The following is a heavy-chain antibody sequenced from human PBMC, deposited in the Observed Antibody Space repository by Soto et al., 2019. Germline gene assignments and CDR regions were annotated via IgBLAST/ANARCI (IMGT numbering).Heavy chain of an antibody. D-gene: IGHD3-3*01. CDR2: IYWDDDK. CDR1: GFSLTTSGVG. V-gene: IGHV2-5*02. Sequence: QITLNESGPTQVKPRQTLTLTCTFSGFSLTTSGVGVGWIRQSPGKAPEWLALIYWDDDKRYSPSLKSRLTITKDTSKNQVLLTMADLDPADTATYYCAHRVLRSVFGLVMTTAIYFDFWGQGTPVAVSS. J-gene: IGHJ4*02. CDR3: AHRVLRSVFGLVMTTAIYFDF.